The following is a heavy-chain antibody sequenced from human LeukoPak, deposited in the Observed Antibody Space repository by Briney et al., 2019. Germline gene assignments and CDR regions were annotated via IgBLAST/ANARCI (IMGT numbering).Heavy chain of an antibody. Sequence: GGSLRLSCAASGFTFSSYEMNWVRQAPGKGLEWVSHISSSGNAIHYADSVKGRFTVSRDNAKNSVYLQMSSLRAEDTAVYYCARDEEGDYDFDYWGQGTLVTVSS. D-gene: IGHD4-17*01. CDR1: GFTFSSYE. CDR3: ARDEEGDYDFDY. V-gene: IGHV3-48*03. CDR2: ISSSGNAI. J-gene: IGHJ4*02.